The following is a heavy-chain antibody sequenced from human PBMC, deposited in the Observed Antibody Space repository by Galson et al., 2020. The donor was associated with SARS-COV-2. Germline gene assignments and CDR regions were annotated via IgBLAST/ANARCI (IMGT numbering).Heavy chain of an antibody. CDR3: ARDPPPGGGTYNYVDDC. CDR1: GFTVSSNY. CDR2: IYSGGST. V-gene: IGHV3-66*02. D-gene: IGHD3-10*02. J-gene: IGHJ4*02. Sequence: GGSLSLSCAASGFTVSSNYMSWVRQAPGKGLEWVSVIYSGGSTYYADSVKGRFTISRDNSNNTLYLQMNSLRAEDTAVYYCARDPPPGGGTYNYVDDCGGQGALVTVSS.